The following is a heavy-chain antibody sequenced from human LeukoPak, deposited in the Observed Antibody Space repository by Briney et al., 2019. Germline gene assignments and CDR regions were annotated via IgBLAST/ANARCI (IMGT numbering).Heavy chain of an antibody. CDR2: INHSGST. CDR1: GGSFSGYY. D-gene: IGHD3-22*01. Sequence: SETLSLTCAVYGGSFSGYYWSWIRQPPGKGLEWIGEINHSGSTNYNPSLKSRVTISVDTSKNQYSLKLSSVTAADTAVYYCARPSQYDIYYYDSRDAFDIWGQGTMVTVSS. CDR3: ARPSQYDIYYYDSRDAFDI. V-gene: IGHV4-34*01. J-gene: IGHJ3*02.